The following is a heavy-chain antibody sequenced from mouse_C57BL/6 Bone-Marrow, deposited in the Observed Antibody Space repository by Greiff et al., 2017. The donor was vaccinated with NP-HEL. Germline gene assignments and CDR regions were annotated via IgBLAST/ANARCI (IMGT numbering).Heavy chain of an antibody. CDR1: GYTFTSYW. V-gene: IGHV1-72*01. CDR2: IDPNSGGT. CDR3: ARERGDYYVSSWFAY. Sequence: QVQLQQPGAELVKPGASVKLSCKASGYTFTSYWMHWVKQRPGRGLEWIGRIDPNSGGTKYNEKFKSKATMTVDKPSSTAYMQLSSLTSEDSAVYYSARERGDYYVSSWFAYWGQGTLVTVSA. J-gene: IGHJ3*01. D-gene: IGHD1-1*01.